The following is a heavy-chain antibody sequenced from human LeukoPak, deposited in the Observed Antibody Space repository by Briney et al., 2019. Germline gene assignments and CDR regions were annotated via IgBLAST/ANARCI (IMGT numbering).Heavy chain of an antibody. J-gene: IGHJ6*02. V-gene: IGHV1-2*02. CDR2: INPNSGGT. D-gene: IGHD2-2*01. Sequence: ASVKVSCTASGYTFTGYYMHWVRQAPGQGLEWMGWINPNSGGTNYAQKFQGRVTMTRDTSISTAYMELSRLRSDDTAVYYCARDRVVVVPAAIGLYYYYGMDVWGQGTTVTVSS. CDR1: GYTFTGYY. CDR3: ARDRVVVVPAAIGLYYYYGMDV.